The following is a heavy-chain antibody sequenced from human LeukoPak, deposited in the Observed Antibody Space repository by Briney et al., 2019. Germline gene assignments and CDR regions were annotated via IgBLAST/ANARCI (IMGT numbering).Heavy chain of an antibody. V-gene: IGHV4-4*07. D-gene: IGHD6-19*01. CDR3: ARGSGWYLSQVFDY. Sequence: PSETLSLTCTVSGGSISSYYWSWIRQPAGKGLEWIGRIYTSGSTNYNPSLKSRVTMSVDTSKNQFSLKLSSVTAADTAVYYCARGSGWYLSQVFDYWGQGTLVTVSS. CDR2: IYTSGST. J-gene: IGHJ4*02. CDR1: GGSISSYY.